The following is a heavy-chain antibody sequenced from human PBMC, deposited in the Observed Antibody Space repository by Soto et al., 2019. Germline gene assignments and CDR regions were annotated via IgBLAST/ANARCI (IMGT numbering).Heavy chain of an antibody. CDR3: ARWRWLLLNYFDY. CDR2: IKQDGSEK. Sequence: PGGSLRLSCAASGFTFSSYWMSWVRQAPGKGLEWVANIKQDGSEKYYVDSVKGRFTISRDNAKNSLYLQMNSLRAEDTAVYYCARWRWLLLNYFDYWGQGTLVTVSS. D-gene: IGHD3-22*01. J-gene: IGHJ4*02. CDR1: GFTFSSYW. V-gene: IGHV3-7*05.